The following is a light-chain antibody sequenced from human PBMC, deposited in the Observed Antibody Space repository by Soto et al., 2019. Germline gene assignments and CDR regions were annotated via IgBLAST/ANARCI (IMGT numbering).Light chain of an antibody. Sequence: QSVLTQPPSASGTPGQRVTISCSGSSSNIGSNTVNWYQQLPGTTPKLLIYSNDRWPSGVPERFSCSRYGTSASLAISGVQSEDEADYYCAAWDDSLNGRVFGTGTKVTDL. V-gene: IGLV1-44*01. CDR3: AAWDDSLNGRV. CDR1: SSNIGSNT. CDR2: SND. J-gene: IGLJ1*01.